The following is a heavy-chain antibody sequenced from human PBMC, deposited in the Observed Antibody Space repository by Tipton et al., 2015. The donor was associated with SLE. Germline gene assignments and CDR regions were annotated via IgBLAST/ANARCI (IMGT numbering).Heavy chain of an antibody. CDR3: AREWGY. J-gene: IGHJ4*02. D-gene: IGHD1-26*01. V-gene: IGHV4-34*01. CDR1: GGAIRRSY. Sequence: TLSLTCAVSGGAIRRSYWACIRQPPGKRLEWIGEINHSGSTNYNPSLKSRVTISVDTSKNQFSLQLSSVTAADTAVYYCAREWGYWGQGTLVTVS. CDR2: INHSGST.